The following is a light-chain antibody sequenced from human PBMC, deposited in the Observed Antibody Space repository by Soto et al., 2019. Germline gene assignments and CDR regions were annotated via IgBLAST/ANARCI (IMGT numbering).Light chain of an antibody. CDR1: SSNIGAGYD. V-gene: IGLV1-40*01. CDR3: QSYDSSLSGVV. Sequence: QSVLTQQPSVSGAPGQRVTISCTGSSSNIGAGYDVHWYQQLPGTAPNLLIYGNSNRPSGVPDRFSGSKSGTSASLAITGLQAEDEADYYCQSYDSSLSGVVFGGGTKLTVL. CDR2: GNS. J-gene: IGLJ2*01.